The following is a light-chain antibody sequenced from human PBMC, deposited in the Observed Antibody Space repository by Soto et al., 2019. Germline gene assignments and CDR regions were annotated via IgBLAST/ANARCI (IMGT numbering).Light chain of an antibody. V-gene: IGKV3-20*01. CDR1: QSLSSNY. Sequence: EIVLTQSPGALSLSPGERAILSCRASQSLSSNYLAWYQQKPGQAPRLLIYATSSRATGIPDRFSASGSGTDCTLTISRLEPEDSAVYYCQQFGYFGGGIKVEIK. J-gene: IGKJ4*01. CDR3: QQFGY. CDR2: ATS.